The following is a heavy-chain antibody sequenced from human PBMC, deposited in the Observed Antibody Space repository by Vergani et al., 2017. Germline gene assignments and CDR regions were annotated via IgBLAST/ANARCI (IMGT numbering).Heavy chain of an antibody. J-gene: IGHJ4*02. D-gene: IGHD3-3*01. CDR2: IYTSGSA. Sequence: QVQLQESGPGLVKPSETLSLTCTVPGGSISSYYWSWIRPPAGKGLVWIGRIYTSGSAHYNPSLKSRVTMSVDTSKNQFSLKLSAVTAAETAVYYCARDARYYDCWSGYYRGDPFDYWGQGTLVTVSS. V-gene: IGHV4-4*07. CDR3: ARDARYYDCWSGYYRGDPFDY. CDR1: GGSISSYY.